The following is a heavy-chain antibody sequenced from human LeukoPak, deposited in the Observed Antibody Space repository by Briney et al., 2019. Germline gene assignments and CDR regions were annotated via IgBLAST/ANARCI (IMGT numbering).Heavy chain of an antibody. Sequence: TSETLSLTCTVSGGSISSYYWSWIRQPAGKGLEWIGRIYTSGSTNYNPSLKSRVTMSVDTSKNQFSLKLSSVTAADTAVYYCARVVITPYYYYMDVWGKGTTVTVSS. CDR2: IYTSGST. CDR3: ARVVITPYYYYMDV. D-gene: IGHD3-22*01. V-gene: IGHV4-4*07. J-gene: IGHJ6*03. CDR1: GGSISSYY.